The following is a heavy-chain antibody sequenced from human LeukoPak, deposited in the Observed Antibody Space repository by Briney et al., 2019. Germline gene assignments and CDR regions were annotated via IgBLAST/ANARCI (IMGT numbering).Heavy chain of an antibody. CDR1: GGFISSYY. D-gene: IGHD1-1*01. J-gene: IGHJ4*02. Sequence: PSETLSLTCTVSGGFISSYYWSWIRQPAGKGLEWIGRIYTSGSTNYNPSLKSRVTISVDTSKNQFPLKLSSVTAADTAVYYCAREGNYRYYFDYWGQGTLVTVSS. CDR2: IYTSGST. V-gene: IGHV4-4*07. CDR3: AREGNYRYYFDY.